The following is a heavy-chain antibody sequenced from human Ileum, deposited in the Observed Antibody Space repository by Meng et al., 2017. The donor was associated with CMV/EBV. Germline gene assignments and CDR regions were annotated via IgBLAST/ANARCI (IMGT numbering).Heavy chain of an antibody. Sequence: ETVVKTPRSLVMSCANTGGYICIAHDFARWRQAPRRERVELRWYSVQRGNTVYAQNYQDRVTMTGDTSTNTAYMELRSLTSDDTAMYYCARGNWVYDYWGQGTLVTVSS. J-gene: IGHJ4*02. CDR3: ARGNWVYDY. D-gene: IGHD7-27*01. CDR1: GYICIAHD. V-gene: IGHV1-18*01. CDR2: YSVQRGNT.